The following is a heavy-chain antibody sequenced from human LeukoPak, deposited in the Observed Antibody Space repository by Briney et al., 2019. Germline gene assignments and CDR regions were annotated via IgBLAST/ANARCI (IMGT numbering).Heavy chain of an antibody. Sequence: SETLSLTCAVYGGSFSGYYWSWIRQPPGKGLEWIGEINHSGSTNYNPSLKSRVTISVDTSKNQFSLKLSSVTAADTAVHYCASTYGSGSYYFDYWGQGTLVTVSS. CDR3: ASTYGSGSYYFDY. CDR1: GGSFSGYY. V-gene: IGHV4-34*01. J-gene: IGHJ4*02. D-gene: IGHD3-10*01. CDR2: INHSGST.